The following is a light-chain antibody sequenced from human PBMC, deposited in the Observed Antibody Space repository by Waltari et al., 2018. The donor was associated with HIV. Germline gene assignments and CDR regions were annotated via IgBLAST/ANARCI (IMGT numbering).Light chain of an antibody. J-gene: IGLJ3*02. Sequence: QSVLTHPPSVSGTPGQRVTISCSGSSSNIGRTYVYWYQQLPGTAPKLLIYRNNQRPSGVPDRFSVSKSGTSVSLAISGLRSEDEADYHCGAWDDSLSGWVFGGGTKLTVL. CDR3: GAWDDSLSGWV. CDR2: RNN. CDR1: SSNIGRTY. V-gene: IGLV1-47*01.